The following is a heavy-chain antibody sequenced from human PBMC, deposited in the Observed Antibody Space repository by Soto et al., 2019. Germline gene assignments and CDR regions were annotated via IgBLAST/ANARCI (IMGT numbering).Heavy chain of an antibody. CDR1: GYTFTSYG. CDR3: ARDRPGHYAPGEYSVEDSYFDY. CDR2: ISAYNGNT. Sequence: ASVKVSCKASGYTFTSYGISWVRQAPGQGLEWMGWISAYNGNTNYAQKLQGRVTMTTDTSTSTAYMELRSLRSDDTAVYYCARDRPGHYAPGEYSVEDSYFDYWGQGTLVTVSS. J-gene: IGHJ4*02. V-gene: IGHV1-18*01. D-gene: IGHD7-27*01.